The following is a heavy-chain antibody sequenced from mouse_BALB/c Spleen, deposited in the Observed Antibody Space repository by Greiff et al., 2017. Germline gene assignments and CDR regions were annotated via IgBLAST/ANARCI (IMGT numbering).Heavy chain of an antibody. D-gene: IGHD1-1*01. V-gene: IGHV5-6-5*01. CDR3: ARDYNGSSSNYYAMDY. Sequence: EVKLMESGGGLVKPGGSLKLSCAASGFTFSSYAMSWVRQTPEKRLEWVASISSGGSTYYPDSVKGRFTISRDNARNILYLQMSSLRSEDTAMYYCARDYNGSSSNYYAMDYWGQGTSVTVSS. CDR2: ISSGGST. J-gene: IGHJ4*01. CDR1: GFTFSSYA.